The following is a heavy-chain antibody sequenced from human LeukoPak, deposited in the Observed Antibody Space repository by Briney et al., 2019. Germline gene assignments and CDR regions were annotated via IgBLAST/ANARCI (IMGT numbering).Heavy chain of an antibody. CDR2: ISPYHGDT. CDR3: ARGGGSVWYEFDY. Sequence: ASVKVSCKTSGYTFTNYGITWVRQAPGQGLEWMGWISPYHGDTNYARKLRGRVTMTTDTSTSTAYMEVRSLTYDDTAVYYCARGGGSVWYEFDYWGQGTLVTVSS. V-gene: IGHV1-18*01. CDR1: GYTFTNYG. D-gene: IGHD6-19*01. J-gene: IGHJ4*02.